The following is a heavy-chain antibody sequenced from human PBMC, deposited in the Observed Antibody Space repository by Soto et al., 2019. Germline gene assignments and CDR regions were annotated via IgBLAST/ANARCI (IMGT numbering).Heavy chain of an antibody. CDR1: GFTFSSYA. V-gene: IGHV3-23*01. Sequence: EVQLLESGGGLVQPGGSLRLSCAASGFTFSSYAMSWVRQAPGKGLEWVSAISGSGGSTYYADSVKGRFTISRDNSKNTLYLQKNSLRAEDTAVYYCAKALRLPPRGFDYWGQGTLVTVSS. CDR3: AKALRLPPRGFDY. CDR2: ISGSGGST. D-gene: IGHD2-15*01. J-gene: IGHJ4*02.